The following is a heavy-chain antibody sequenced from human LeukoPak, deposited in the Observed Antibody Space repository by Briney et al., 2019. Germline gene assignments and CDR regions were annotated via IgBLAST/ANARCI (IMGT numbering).Heavy chain of an antibody. CDR3: ARHAKLLWFGELSTDQYYFDY. CDR2: IDPSDSYT. D-gene: IGHD3-10*01. Sequence: GESLKISCKGSGYSFTSYWISWVRQMPGKGLEWMGRIDPSDSYTNYSPSFQGHVTISADKSISTAYLQWSSLKASDTAMYYCARHAKLLWFGELSTDQYYFDYWGREPWSPSPQ. CDR1: GYSFTSYW. V-gene: IGHV5-10-1*01. J-gene: IGHJ4*02.